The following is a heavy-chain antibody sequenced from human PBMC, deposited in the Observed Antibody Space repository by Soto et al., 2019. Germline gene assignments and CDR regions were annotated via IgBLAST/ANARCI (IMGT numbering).Heavy chain of an antibody. Sequence: SETLSLTCTVSGGSISSYYWSWIRQPPEKGLEWIGYFYYSGSTNYNPSLKSRVTISVDTSKNQFSLKLSSVTAADTAEYYCARARGGYYDYWGQGTLVTVSS. D-gene: IGHD3-22*01. J-gene: IGHJ4*02. CDR2: FYYSGST. CDR3: ARARGGYYDY. V-gene: IGHV4-59*01. CDR1: GGSISSYY.